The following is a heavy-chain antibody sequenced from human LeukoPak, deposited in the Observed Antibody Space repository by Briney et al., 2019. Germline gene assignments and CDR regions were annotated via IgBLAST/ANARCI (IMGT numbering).Heavy chain of an antibody. Sequence: GGSLRLSRAASGFTFSSYAMSSVRQAPGKGLEWVSAISGSGGSTYYADSVKGRFTISRDNSKNTLYLQMNSLRAEDTAVYYCAKDRAEYFFRSDYWGQGTLVTVSS. V-gene: IGHV3-23*01. CDR3: AKDRAEYFFRSDY. CDR2: ISGSGGST. J-gene: IGHJ4*02. D-gene: IGHD3-3*01. CDR1: GFTFSSYA.